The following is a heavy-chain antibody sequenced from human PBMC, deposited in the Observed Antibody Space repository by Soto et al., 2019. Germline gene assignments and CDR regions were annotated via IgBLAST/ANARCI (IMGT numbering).Heavy chain of an antibody. J-gene: IGHJ4*02. D-gene: IGHD4-17*01. CDR3: ARHTVTIRAGFDY. V-gene: IGHV4-59*01. CDR1: GGSISTYY. Sequence: QVQLQESGPGLVKPSETLSLTCTVSGGSISTYYWDWNRQPPGKELEWIGYTHYSGNTNYHPSLKSRVTISLDTSRNQFSLKLSSVTAAYTAIYYCARHTVTIRAGFDYWGQGALVTVSS. CDR2: THYSGNT.